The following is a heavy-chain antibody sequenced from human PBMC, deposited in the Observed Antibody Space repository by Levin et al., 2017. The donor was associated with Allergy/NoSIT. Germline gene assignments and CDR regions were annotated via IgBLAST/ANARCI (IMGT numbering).Heavy chain of an antibody. J-gene: IGHJ4*02. V-gene: IGHV3-21*01. CDR1: GFTFSNYN. CDR3: ASVLAWAAASV. D-gene: IGHD6-13*01. CDR2: ISSSSTYI. Sequence: GESLKISCAASGFTFSNYNMNWFRLAPGKGLEWVSSISSSSTYIYYADSVKGRFTISRDNAKNSLYLQMNSLRAEDTAVYYCASVLAWAAASVWGQGSLVTVSS.